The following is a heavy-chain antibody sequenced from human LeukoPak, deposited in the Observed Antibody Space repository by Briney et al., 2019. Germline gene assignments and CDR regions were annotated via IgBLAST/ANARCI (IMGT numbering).Heavy chain of an antibody. CDR3: ARDRTAMDLLIDY. CDR1: GFTFSSYA. D-gene: IGHD5-18*01. V-gene: IGHV3-30-3*01. CDR2: ISYDGSNK. Sequence: GGSLRLSCAASGFTFSSYAMHWVRQAPGKGLEWVAVISYDGSNKYYADSVKGRFTISRDNPKNTLYLQMNSLRAEDTAVYYCARDRTAMDLLIDYWGQGTLVTVSS. J-gene: IGHJ4*02.